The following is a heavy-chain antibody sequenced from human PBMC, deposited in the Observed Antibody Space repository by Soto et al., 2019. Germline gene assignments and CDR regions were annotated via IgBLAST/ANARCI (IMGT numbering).Heavy chain of an antibody. CDR2: IIPVLDVE. CDR3: AKSPFSGSATASYDVMDV. CDR1: GGSFTSFI. V-gene: IGHV1-69*02. D-gene: IGHD2-21*02. J-gene: IGHJ6*02. Sequence: GASVKVSCKASGGSFTSFIVTWVRQAPGQGLEWMGRIIPVLDVEYYAQKFQGRLTITADKSTNTAYMELRSLRSEDTAVYYCAKSPFSGSATASYDVMDVWGRGSTDTVSS.